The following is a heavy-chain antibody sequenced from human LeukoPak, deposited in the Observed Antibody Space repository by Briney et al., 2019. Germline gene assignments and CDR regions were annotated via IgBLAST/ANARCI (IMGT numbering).Heavy chain of an antibody. V-gene: IGHV1-18*01. CDR1: GYTFTNYG. CDR2: ISGYNGNT. CDR3: ATXXXQYYYDSSGSHFDY. Sequence: ASVKVSCKASGYTFTNYGLSWVRQAPGQGLEWMGWISGYNGNTKFVQKLQGRVTMTEDTSTDTAYMELSSLRSEDTAVYYCATXXXQYYYDSSGSHFDYWGQGTLVTVSS. J-gene: IGHJ4*02. D-gene: IGHD3-22*01.